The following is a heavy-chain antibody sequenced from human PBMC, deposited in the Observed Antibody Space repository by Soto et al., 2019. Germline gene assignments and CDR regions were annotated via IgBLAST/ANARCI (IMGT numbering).Heavy chain of an antibody. D-gene: IGHD2-15*01. CDR3: AREDIQDIVVVVVAPEGLGY. CDR1: GYTFTSYG. J-gene: IGHJ4*02. CDR2: ISGYNGNS. Sequence: QVQLVQSGAEVKKPGASVKVSCKASGYTFTSYGISWVRQAPGQGLEWMGRISGYNGNSNYAQNLHGSFTMTPDTSTSTAYMDLKSLRSDDTAVYYCAREDIQDIVVVVVAPEGLGYWGQGTLVTASS. V-gene: IGHV1-18*01.